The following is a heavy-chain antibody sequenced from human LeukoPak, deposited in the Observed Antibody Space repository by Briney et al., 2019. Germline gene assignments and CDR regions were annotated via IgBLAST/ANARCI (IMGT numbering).Heavy chain of an antibody. D-gene: IGHD1-26*01. J-gene: IGHJ4*02. CDR3: ARLPGGY. V-gene: IGHV4-39*01. Sequence: PSETLSLTCTVSGGSLSSTSSYWGWIRQPPGKGLEWIGYIHYGGNTNYNPSLKSRVTISFDTSKNQFSLNLISAIAADTAVYYCARLPGGYWGQGALVIVSS. CDR2: IHYGGNT. CDR1: GGSLSSTSSY.